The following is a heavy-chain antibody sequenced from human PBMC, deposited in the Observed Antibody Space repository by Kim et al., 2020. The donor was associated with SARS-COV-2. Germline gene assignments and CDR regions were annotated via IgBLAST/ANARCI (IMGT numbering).Heavy chain of an antibody. Sequence: GGSLRLSCAASGFTFSSYAMTWVRLVPGKGLEWVSTISASGTNTYYGDSVEGRFTISRDNSNDTVYLQMNSLRVEDTATYYCAKDRLRFLGWVPGPLHYYGMDVWGHGTTVTVSS. CDR1: GFTFSSYA. V-gene: IGHV3-23*01. CDR2: ISASGTNT. CDR3: AKDRLRFLGWVPGPLHYYGMDV. J-gene: IGHJ6*02. D-gene: IGHD3-3*01.